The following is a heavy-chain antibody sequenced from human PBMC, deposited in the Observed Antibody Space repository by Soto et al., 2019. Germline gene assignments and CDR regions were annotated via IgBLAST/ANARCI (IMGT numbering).Heavy chain of an antibody. CDR1: GYPFTGYH. CDR2: INCNDGAT. J-gene: IGHJ3*02. Sequence: ASVKVSCKASGYPFTGYHMHWVRQAPGQGLEWMGWINCNDGATMYAQKFRGRVTMTRDTSISTAYVELSRLKSDDTALYYCARGPNLAVASFDIWGQGTMVTVS. V-gene: IGHV1-2*02. D-gene: IGHD6-19*01. CDR3: ARGPNLAVASFDI.